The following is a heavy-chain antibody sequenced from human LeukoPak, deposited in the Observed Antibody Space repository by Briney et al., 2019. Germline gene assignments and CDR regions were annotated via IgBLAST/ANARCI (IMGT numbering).Heavy chain of an antibody. J-gene: IGHJ3*02. CDR3: ARGGSYLSAFDI. V-gene: IGHV3-74*01. Sequence: GGSLRLSCAASGFTFSAYWMHWVRQAPGKGLVWVSRINTDGSSTSYADSVKGRFTISRDNAKNTLYLQMNSLRAEDTAVYYCARGGSYLSAFDIWGQGTMVTVSS. CDR2: INTDGSST. D-gene: IGHD1-26*01. CDR1: GFTFSAYW.